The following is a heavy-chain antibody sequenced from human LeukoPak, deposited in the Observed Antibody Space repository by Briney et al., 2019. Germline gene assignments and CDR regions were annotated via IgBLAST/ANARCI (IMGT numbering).Heavy chain of an antibody. Sequence: PGGSLRLSCAASGFTFDDYAMHWVRQAPGKGLEWVSGISWNSGSIGYADSVKGRFTISRDNAKNSLYLQMNSLRAEDTALYYCAKGRDYGSGRFLXDYWXXXTXXTVS. V-gene: IGHV3-9*01. J-gene: IGHJ4*02. CDR2: ISWNSGSI. CDR3: AKGRDYGSGRFLXDY. CDR1: GFTFDDYA. D-gene: IGHD3-10*01.